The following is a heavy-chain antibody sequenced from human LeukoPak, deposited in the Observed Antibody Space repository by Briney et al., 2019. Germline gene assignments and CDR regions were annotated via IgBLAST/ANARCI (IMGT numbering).Heavy chain of an antibody. CDR2: ISAYNGNT. D-gene: IGHD3-22*01. Sequence: ASVKVSCKASGYTFTSYGISWVRQAPGQGLEWMGWISAYNGNTNYAQKLQGRGTMTTATSTSTAYLELRSLRSDDTAVYYCAREGQWGYYDSSGYYYLAYWGQGTLVTVSS. J-gene: IGHJ4*02. CDR1: GYTFTSYG. V-gene: IGHV1-18*01. CDR3: AREGQWGYYDSSGYYYLAY.